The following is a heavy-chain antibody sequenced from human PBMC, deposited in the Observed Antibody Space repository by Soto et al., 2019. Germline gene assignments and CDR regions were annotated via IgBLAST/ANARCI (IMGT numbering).Heavy chain of an antibody. D-gene: IGHD3-3*01. CDR2: ISYDGSNT. J-gene: IGHJ6*02. CDR3: AKDQQSPPYYDFCSGYPGGDYYYGMDV. Sequence: GGSMRLSCTASGFTLSSYGVRWVRQAPGKGLEWVAVISYDGSNTYYGDSVKGRFTISRDKSKNALYLQMTSLRAEGTAVYYCAKDQQSPPYYDFCSGYPGGDYYYGMDVWGQGTTVTVSS. V-gene: IGHV3-30*18. CDR1: GFTLSSYG.